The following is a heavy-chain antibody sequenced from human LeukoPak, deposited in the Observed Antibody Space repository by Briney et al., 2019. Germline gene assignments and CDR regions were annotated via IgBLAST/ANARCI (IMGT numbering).Heavy chain of an antibody. CDR3: AKDGEGYCSSTSCAYYYYYGMDV. CDR1: GFTVSSYS. D-gene: IGHD2-2*01. CDR2: ISSSSSTI. Sequence: GRSLRLSCAASGFTVSSYSMNWVRQAPGRGLEWVSYISSSSSTIYYTDSVKGRFTISRDNAKNSLYLQMNSLRAEDTAVYYCAKDGEGYCSSTSCAYYYYYGMDVWGQGTTVTVSS. V-gene: IGHV3-48*04. J-gene: IGHJ6*02.